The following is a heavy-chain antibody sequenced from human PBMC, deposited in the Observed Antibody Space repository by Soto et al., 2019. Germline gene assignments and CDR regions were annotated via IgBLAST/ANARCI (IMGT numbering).Heavy chain of an antibody. CDR2: INPSGGST. J-gene: IGHJ4*02. V-gene: IGHV1-46*01. CDR3: ARGRLRFLEWLPTNFDY. D-gene: IGHD3-3*01. Sequence: ASVKVSCKASGYTFTSYYMHWVRQAPGQGLEWMGIINPSGGSTSYAQKFQGRVTMTRNTSISTAYMELSSLRSEDTAVYYCARGRLRFLEWLPTNFDYWGQGTLVTVSS. CDR1: GYTFTSYY.